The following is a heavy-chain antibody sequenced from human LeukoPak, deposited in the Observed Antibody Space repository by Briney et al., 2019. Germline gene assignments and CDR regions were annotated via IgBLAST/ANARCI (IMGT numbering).Heavy chain of an antibody. Sequence: GGSLRLSCAASGFIVNTSHINWVRQAPGKGLEWVSIMYSGGSSYYGDSVKGRFTISRDNSKNTVHLQMNSLRPDDTAMYFCARGYRYFDPIEYWGQGTLVTVSS. J-gene: IGHJ4*02. CDR3: ARGYRYFDPIEY. CDR2: MYSGGSS. CDR1: GFIVNTSH. D-gene: IGHD3-9*01. V-gene: IGHV3-66*01.